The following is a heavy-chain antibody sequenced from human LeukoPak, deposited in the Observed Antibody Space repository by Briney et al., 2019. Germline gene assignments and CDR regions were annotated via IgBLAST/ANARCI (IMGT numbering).Heavy chain of an antibody. Sequence: GGSLRLTCAASGFTFNTYSLDWVRQAPGKGLEWVSSISHNSNYIYYADSVKGRFTVSRDNAKNSLFLQMNSLRAEDTAVYYCARGVENWGQGTLVTVSS. CDR2: ISHNSNYI. CDR3: ARGVEN. CDR1: GFTFNTYS. J-gene: IGHJ4*02. V-gene: IGHV3-21*01.